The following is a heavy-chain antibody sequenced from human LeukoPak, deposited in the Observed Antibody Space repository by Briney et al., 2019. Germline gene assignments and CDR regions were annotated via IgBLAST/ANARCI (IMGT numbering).Heavy chain of an antibody. Sequence: ASVKVSCKASGYTFTGYYMHWVRQAPGQGLEWMGIINPSGGSTSYAQKFQGRVTMTRDTSTSTVYMELSSLRSEDTAVYYCARDLERITIFGVVPLPYYYGMDVWGQGTTVTVSS. CDR3: ARDLERITIFGVVPLPYYYGMDV. CDR2: INPSGGST. J-gene: IGHJ6*02. D-gene: IGHD3-3*01. V-gene: IGHV1-46*01. CDR1: GYTFTGYY.